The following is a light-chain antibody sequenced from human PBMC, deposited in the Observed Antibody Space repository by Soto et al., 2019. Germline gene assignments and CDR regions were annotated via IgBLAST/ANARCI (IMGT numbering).Light chain of an antibody. Sequence: AIRMTQSPSSFSASTGDRVTITCRARQSISTYLAWYQQKPGMAPKLLIYAASTLQSGVPSRFSGSGSGTDFTLTISCLQSEDFATYYCQQYYSYPQTFGQGTKVEIK. V-gene: IGKV1-8*01. J-gene: IGKJ1*01. CDR1: QSISTY. CDR3: QQYYSYPQT. CDR2: AAS.